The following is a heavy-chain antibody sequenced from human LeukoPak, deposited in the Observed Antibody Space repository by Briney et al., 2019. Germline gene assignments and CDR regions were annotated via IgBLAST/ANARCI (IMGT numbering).Heavy chain of an antibody. J-gene: IGHJ3*02. CDR3: ASWFGENDALDI. V-gene: IGHV1-46*01. Sequence: ASVKVSCKASGYTFTSQYVHWVRQAPGRGLEWMGIINPSGGSTWYAQKFQGRVTMTRDTSTSTVYMELRRLRSEDTAVYYCASWFGENDALDIWGQGTMVTVSS. CDR2: INPSGGST. CDR1: GYTFTSQY. D-gene: IGHD3-10*01.